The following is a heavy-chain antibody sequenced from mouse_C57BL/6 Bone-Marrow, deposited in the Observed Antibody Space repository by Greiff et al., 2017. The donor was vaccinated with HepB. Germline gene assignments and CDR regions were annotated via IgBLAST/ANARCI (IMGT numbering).Heavy chain of an antibody. V-gene: IGHV1-82*01. J-gene: IGHJ2*01. Sequence: VMLVESGPELVKPGASVKISCKASGYAFSSSWMNWVKQRPGKGLEWIGRIYPGDGDTNYNGKFKGKATLTADKSSSTAYMQLSSLTSEDSAVYYCARPVVGGDFDYWGQGTTLTVSS. D-gene: IGHD1-1*01. CDR3: ARPVVGGDFDY. CDR2: IYPGDGDT. CDR1: GYAFSSSW.